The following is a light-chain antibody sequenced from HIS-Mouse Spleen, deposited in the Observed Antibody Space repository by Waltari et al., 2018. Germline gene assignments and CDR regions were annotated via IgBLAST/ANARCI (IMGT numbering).Light chain of an antibody. Sequence: QSALTQPASVSGSPGQSITISCTGTSRDVGSYNLVSWYQQHPGKAPKLMIYEGRKRPSGVSNRFSGSKSGNTASLTISGLQAEDEADYYCCSYAGRVFGGGTKLTVL. CDR2: EGR. CDR3: CSYAGRV. J-gene: IGLJ3*02. CDR1: SRDVGSYNL. V-gene: IGLV2-23*01.